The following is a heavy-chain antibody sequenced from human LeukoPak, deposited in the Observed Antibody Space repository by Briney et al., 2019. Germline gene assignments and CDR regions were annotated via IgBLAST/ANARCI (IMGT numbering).Heavy chain of an antibody. J-gene: IGHJ4*02. CDR1: GFTFSSYG. D-gene: IGHD1-26*01. CDR2: ISYDGNNE. V-gene: IGHV3-30*18. CDR3: AKGRYSGSPYYFDY. Sequence: GGSLRLSCAASGFTFSSYGMHWVRQAQGKGLEWVAVISYDGNNEYHANSVKGRFNISRDNSKNTLYLQMNSLRPEDTAVYYCAKGRYSGSPYYFDYWGQGTLVTVSS.